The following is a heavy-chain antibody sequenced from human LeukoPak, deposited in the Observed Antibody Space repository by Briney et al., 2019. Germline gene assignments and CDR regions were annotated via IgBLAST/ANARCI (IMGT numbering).Heavy chain of an antibody. CDR2: ISGSGGST. CDR1: STYA. Sequence: GGSLRLSCAAFSTYAMSWVRQAPGKGLEWVSAISGSGGSTYYADSVKGRFTISRDNSKNTLYLQMNSLRAEDTAVYYCAKEVPEIQLWPVPFDYWGQGTLVTVSS. V-gene: IGHV3-23*01. J-gene: IGHJ4*02. CDR3: AKEVPEIQLWPVPFDY. D-gene: IGHD5-18*01.